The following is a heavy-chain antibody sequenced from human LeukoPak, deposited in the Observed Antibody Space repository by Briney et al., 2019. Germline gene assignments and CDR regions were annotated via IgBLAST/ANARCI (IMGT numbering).Heavy chain of an antibody. CDR1: GFTFSDYH. CDR3: AAGRDIAVAGPGGYFDY. Sequence: GGSLRLSCAASGFTFSDYHMNWLRQAPGKGLEWVSYISPGGHTVYFADSVKGRFTLSRDNAKNSLSLQMNSLTAEDTAVYYCAAGRDIAVAGPGGYFDYWGQGTLVTVSS. D-gene: IGHD6-19*01. CDR2: ISPGGHTV. V-gene: IGHV3-11*01. J-gene: IGHJ4*02.